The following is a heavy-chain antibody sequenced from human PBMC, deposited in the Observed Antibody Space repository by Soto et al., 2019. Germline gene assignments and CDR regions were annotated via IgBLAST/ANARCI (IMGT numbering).Heavy chain of an antibody. CDR1: GGSISSGDYC. Sequence: QLQLQESGSGLVKPSQTLSLTCAVSGGSISSGDYCWSWIRQAPGKGLEWIGYMYNSGSTYYNPSLKSRVPISVDRSKNQFSLKLSSVTAADTAVYYCARVVVAAKGGWFDPWGQGTLVTVSS. CDR3: ARVVVAAKGGWFDP. CDR2: MYNSGST. D-gene: IGHD2-15*01. V-gene: IGHV4-30-2*01. J-gene: IGHJ5*02.